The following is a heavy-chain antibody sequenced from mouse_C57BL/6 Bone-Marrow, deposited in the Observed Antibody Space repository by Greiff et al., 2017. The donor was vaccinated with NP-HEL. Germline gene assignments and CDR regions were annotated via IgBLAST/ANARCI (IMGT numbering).Heavy chain of an antibody. CDR2: IHPNSGST. D-gene: IGHD2-14*01. J-gene: IGHJ1*03. CDR3: ARSIGVWYFDV. Sequence: QVQLQQPGAELVKPGASVKLSCKASGYTFTSYWMHWVKQRPDQGLEWIGMIHPNSGSTNYNEKFKSKATLTVDKSSSTAYMQLSSLTSEDSAVYYCARSIGVWYFDVWGTGTTVTVSS. V-gene: IGHV1-64*01. CDR1: GYTFTSYW.